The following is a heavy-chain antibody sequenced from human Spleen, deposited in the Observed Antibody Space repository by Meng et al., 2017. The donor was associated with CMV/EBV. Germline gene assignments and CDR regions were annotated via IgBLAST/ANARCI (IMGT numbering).Heavy chain of an antibody. CDR2: ISGTSNDI. CDR1: GFTFSDYY. Sequence: GESLKISCAASGFTFSDYYMNWVRQAPGKGLEWVSSISGTSNDIYYADSVKGRFTISRDNAKSSLYLQMNTLRAEDTAVYYCARASYCSTTSCYLGYWGQGSLVTVSS. D-gene: IGHD2-2*01. J-gene: IGHJ4*02. CDR3: ARASYCSTTSCYLGY. V-gene: IGHV3-69-1*01.